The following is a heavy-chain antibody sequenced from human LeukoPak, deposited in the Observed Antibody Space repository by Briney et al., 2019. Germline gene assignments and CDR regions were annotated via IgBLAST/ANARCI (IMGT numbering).Heavy chain of an antibody. J-gene: IGHJ6*03. CDR1: GFTFSSYG. Sequence: GGSLRLSCAASGFTFSSYGMNWVRQAPGKGLEWVSSISSSSSYIYYADSVKGRFTISRDNAKNSLYLQMNSLRAEDTAVYYCAREDCSSTSCPGYMDVWGKGTTVTVSS. CDR3: AREDCSSTSCPGYMDV. CDR2: ISSSSSYI. D-gene: IGHD2-2*01. V-gene: IGHV3-21*01.